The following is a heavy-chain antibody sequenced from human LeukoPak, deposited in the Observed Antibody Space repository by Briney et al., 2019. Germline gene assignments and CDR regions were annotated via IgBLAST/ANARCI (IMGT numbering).Heavy chain of an antibody. CDR1: GYSIGSGYY. V-gene: IGHV4-38-2*02. CDR2: IYSGST. D-gene: IGHD3-3*01. CDR3: ARITIFSYYYMDV. Sequence: PSETLSLTCIVSGYSIGSGYYWGWIRQPPGKGLEWIGSIYSGSTYYNPSLKSRVTISVDTSKNQFSLKLSSVTAADTAVYYCARITIFSYYYMDVWGKGTTVTVSS. J-gene: IGHJ6*03.